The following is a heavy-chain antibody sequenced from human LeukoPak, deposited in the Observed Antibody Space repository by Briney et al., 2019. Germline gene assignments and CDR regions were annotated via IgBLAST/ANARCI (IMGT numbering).Heavy chain of an antibody. CDR3: AKELGPRWELLGDAFDI. D-gene: IGHD1-26*01. CDR2: IYHSGST. J-gene: IGHJ3*02. V-gene: IGHV4-38-2*02. CDR1: GYSISSGYY. Sequence: RPSETLSLTCTVSGYSISSGYYWGWIRQPPGKGLEWIGSIYHSGSTYYNPSLKSRVTISVDTSKNQFSLKLSSVTAADTAVYYCAKELGPRWELLGDAFDIWGQGTMVTVSS.